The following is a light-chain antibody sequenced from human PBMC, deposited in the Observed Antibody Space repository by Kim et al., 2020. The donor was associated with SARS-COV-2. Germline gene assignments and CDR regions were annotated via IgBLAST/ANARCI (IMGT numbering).Light chain of an antibody. CDR2: GAS. V-gene: IGKV1D-13*01. CDR3: QQFNDYPQS. Sequence: AIQLTQSPSSLSASVGDRVTITCRASQGISSALAWYHQRPGKAPNLLIYGASNLQPGVPSRFSGSGSGTDFTLTISSLQPEDFATYYCQQFNDYPQSFGGGTKVEIK. J-gene: IGKJ4*01. CDR1: QGISSA.